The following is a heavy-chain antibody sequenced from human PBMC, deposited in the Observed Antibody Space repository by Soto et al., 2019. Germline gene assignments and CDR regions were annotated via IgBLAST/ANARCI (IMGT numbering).Heavy chain of an antibody. V-gene: IGHV3-30*18. Sequence: QVQLVESGGGVVQPGRSLRLSCAASGFTFSSYGMHWVRQAPGKGLEWVAVISYDGSNKYYADSVKGRFTISRDNSKNTLYLQMNSLRAEDTAVYYWAKGQCSTSCYMHYYGMDVWGQGTTVTVSS. D-gene: IGHD2-2*02. CDR2: ISYDGSNK. CDR1: GFTFSSYG. J-gene: IGHJ6*02. CDR3: AKGQCSTSCYMHYYGMDV.